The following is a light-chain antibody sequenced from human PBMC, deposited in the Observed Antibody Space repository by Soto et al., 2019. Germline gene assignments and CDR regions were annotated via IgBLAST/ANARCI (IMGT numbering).Light chain of an antibody. Sequence: EIVLTQSPGTLSLSPGERATLSCRASQSVSNSYLAWYQQKPGQAPRLLIYGASNRATGIPARFSGSRSGTEFTPTISSLQSEEYALYYYHQYNNCPPLTFGQGTRVDIK. J-gene: IGKJ1*01. V-gene: IGKV3D-15*01. CDR2: GAS. CDR1: QSVSNSY. CDR3: HQYNNCPPLT.